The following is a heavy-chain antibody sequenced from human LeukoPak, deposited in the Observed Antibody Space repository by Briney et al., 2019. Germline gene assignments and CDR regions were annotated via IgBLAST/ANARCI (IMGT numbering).Heavy chain of an antibody. J-gene: IGHJ4*02. CDR3: ARYDRPYCGGDCYTSFDY. CDR2: ISSSSSYI. D-gene: IGHD2-21*02. V-gene: IGHV3-21*01. Sequence: GGSLRLSCAASGFTFSSYSMNWVRQAPGKGLEWVSFISSSSSYIYYADSVKGRFTISRDNSKNTLYLQMNSLRAEDTAVYYCARYDRPYCGGDCYTSFDYWGQGTLVTVSS. CDR1: GFTFSSYS.